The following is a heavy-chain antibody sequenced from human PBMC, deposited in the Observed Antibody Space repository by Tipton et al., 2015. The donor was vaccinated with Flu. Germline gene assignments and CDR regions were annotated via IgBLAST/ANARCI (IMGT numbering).Heavy chain of an antibody. CDR3: ARSPGYYFDY. CDR2: IYYSGST. CDR1: GGSISGYY. Sequence: TLSPTCTVSGGSISGYYWSWIRQPPGKGLEWIAYIYYSGSTNYNPSLKSRVTISVDMSKNQFSLKLNSVTAADTAVYYCARSPGYYFDYWGQGTMVTVSS. D-gene: IGHD6-13*01. V-gene: IGHV4-59*07. J-gene: IGHJ4*03.